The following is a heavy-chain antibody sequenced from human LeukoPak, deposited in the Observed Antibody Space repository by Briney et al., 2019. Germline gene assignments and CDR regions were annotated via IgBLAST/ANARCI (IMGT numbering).Heavy chain of an antibody. Sequence: AGSLRLSCAASGLTFSSYAMHWVRQPPGKGLEWVAAIWNDASNKYYTDSVKGRFTISRDNSKNMLYLQMNSLRAEDTAVYYCAKDICDSTSCYVWFEPWGQGTLVTVSS. CDR1: GLTFSSYA. CDR3: AKDICDSTSCYVWFEP. J-gene: IGHJ5*02. D-gene: IGHD2-2*01. V-gene: IGHV3-33*03. CDR2: IWNDASNK.